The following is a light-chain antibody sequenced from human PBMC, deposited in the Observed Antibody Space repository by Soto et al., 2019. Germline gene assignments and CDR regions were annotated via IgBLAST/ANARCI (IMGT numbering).Light chain of an antibody. J-gene: IGKJ1*01. CDR1: QTISSW. Sequence: DIQLNQSPSTLSGSVGDRVTLTCLASQTISSWLAWYQQKPGKAPKLLIYKASTLKSGVPSRFSGSGSGTEFTLTISSLQPDDFATYYCQHYNSYSEAFGQGTKVDI. CDR3: QHYNSYSEA. V-gene: IGKV1-5*03. CDR2: KAS.